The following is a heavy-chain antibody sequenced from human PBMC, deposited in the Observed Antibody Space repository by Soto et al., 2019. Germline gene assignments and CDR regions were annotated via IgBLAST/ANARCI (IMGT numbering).Heavy chain of an antibody. CDR2: IYYSGST. D-gene: IGHD4-17*01. CDR1: GGSISSYY. V-gene: IGHV4-59*01. Sequence: PSETLSLTCTVSGGSISSYYWSWIRQPPGKGLEWIGYIYYSGSTNYNPSLKSRVTISVDTSKNQFSLKLSSVTAADTAAYYCARGSFARIKYGDFDYWGQGXLVTVYS. J-gene: IGHJ4*02. CDR3: ARGSFARIKYGDFDY.